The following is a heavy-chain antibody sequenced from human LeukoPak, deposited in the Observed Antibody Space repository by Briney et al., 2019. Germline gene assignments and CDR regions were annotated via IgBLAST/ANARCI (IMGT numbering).Heavy chain of an antibody. CDR3: ARGHYGLDI. Sequence: PGGSLRLSCAASGFTFSTYALSWVRQAPGRGLEWVAHINPDGSQKDCVDSVTGRFTISRDNAKNSVYLQVNSLRAEDTALYYCARGHYGLDIWGQGTMVTVSS. D-gene: IGHD4-17*01. V-gene: IGHV3-7*01. J-gene: IGHJ3*02. CDR2: INPDGSQK. CDR1: GFTFSTYA.